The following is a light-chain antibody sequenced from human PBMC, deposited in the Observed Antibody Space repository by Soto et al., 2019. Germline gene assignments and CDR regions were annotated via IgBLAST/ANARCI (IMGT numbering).Light chain of an antibody. CDR2: WAS. V-gene: IGKV4-1*01. CDR1: QSVLYSSNNKNY. CDR3: QQYYSTPQT. J-gene: IGKJ2*01. Sequence: DIVMTHSPDSLAVSLGERATINCKSSQSVLYSSNNKNYLAWYQQKPGQPPKLLIYWASTRESGVPDRFSGSGSGTDFTLTSSSLQAEDVAVYYCQQYYSTPQTFGQGTKLEIK.